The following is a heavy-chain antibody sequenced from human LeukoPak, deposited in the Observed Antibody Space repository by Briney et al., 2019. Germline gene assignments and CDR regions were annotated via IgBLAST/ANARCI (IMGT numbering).Heavy chain of an antibody. CDR3: ARWNGQQLARRFSYYYGLDV. D-gene: IGHD6-13*01. CDR2: IYYNGST. J-gene: IGHJ6*02. Sequence: SETLSLTCTVSGGSTSIYYWSWIRQPPGKGLEWIGYIYYNGSTNYNPSLKSRVTISVDTSKNQFSLKLSSVTAADTAVYYCARWNGQQLARRFSYYYGLDVWGQGITVTVSS. V-gene: IGHV4-59*08. CDR1: GGSTSIYY.